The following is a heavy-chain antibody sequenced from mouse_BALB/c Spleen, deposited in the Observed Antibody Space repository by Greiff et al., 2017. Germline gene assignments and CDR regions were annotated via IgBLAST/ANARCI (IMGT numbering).Heavy chain of an antibody. CDR1: GFTFTDYY. CDR2: IRNKANGYTT. D-gene: IGHD2-3*01. J-gene: IGHJ2*01. Sequence: EVQGVESGGGLVQPGGSLRLSCATSGFTFTDYYMSWVRQPPGKALEWLGFIRNKANGYTTEYSASVKGRFTISRDNSQSILYLQMNTLRAEDSATYYCARDYDGYYYFDYWGQGTTLTVSS. CDR3: ARDYDGYYYFDY. V-gene: IGHV7-3*02.